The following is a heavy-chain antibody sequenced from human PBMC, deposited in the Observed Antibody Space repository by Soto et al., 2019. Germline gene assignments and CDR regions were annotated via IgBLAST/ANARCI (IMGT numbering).Heavy chain of an antibody. V-gene: IGHV1-46*01. Sequence: ASVKVSCKASGYPFTSYYVHWVRQAPGQGLEWMGFINPSGGSTSYAQKFQGRVTMTRDTSTSTVYMEVSSLRSEDTAVYYCAREMYTSRGSPFDYWGQRTLVTVSS. J-gene: IGHJ4*02. CDR1: GYPFTSYY. D-gene: IGHD6-13*01. CDR2: INPSGGST. CDR3: AREMYTSRGSPFDY.